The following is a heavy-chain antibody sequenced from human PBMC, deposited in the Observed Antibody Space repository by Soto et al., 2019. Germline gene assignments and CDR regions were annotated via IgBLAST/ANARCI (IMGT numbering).Heavy chain of an antibody. CDR1: GFSLSTSGMC. CDR2: IDWDDDK. CDR3: ARIHVRPGLRFLDGSHYYYGMDV. D-gene: IGHD3-3*01. J-gene: IGHJ6*02. V-gene: IGHV2-70*01. Sequence: VSGPTLVNPTQTLTLTCTFSGFSLSTSGMCVSWIRQPPGKALEWLALIDWDDDKYYSTSLKTRLTISKDTSKNQVVLTMTNMDHVDTATYYCARIHVRPGLRFLDGSHYYYGMDVWGQGTTVTVSS.